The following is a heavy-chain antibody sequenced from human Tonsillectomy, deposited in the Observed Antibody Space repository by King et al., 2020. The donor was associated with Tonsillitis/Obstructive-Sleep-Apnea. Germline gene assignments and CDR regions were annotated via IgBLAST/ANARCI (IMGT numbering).Heavy chain of an antibody. V-gene: IGHV1-69*10. CDR3: ATDLGYTDNSGAIYYYAIDI. D-gene: IGHD2-2*02. CDR1: GGTFSSYG. Sequence: QLVQSGAEVKKPGSSVKVSCKASGGTFSSYGFTWVRQAPGQGLEWVGGIIPTLGIAYYVEKFQGRVTISADKSTSTAYMELVVLRSEDTAVYYCATDLGYTDNSGAIYYYAIDIWGQGTTVTVSS. CDR2: IIPTLGIA. J-gene: IGHJ6*02.